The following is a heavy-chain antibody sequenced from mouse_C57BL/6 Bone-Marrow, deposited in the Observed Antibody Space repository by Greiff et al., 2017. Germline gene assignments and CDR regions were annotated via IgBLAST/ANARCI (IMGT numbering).Heavy chain of an antibody. Sequence: QVTLKVSGPELVKPGASVKISCKASGYAFSSSWMNWVKQRPGKGLEWIGRIYPGDGDTNYNGKFKGKATLTADKSSSTAYMQLSSLTSEDSAVYFCARLGVNYWGQGTTLTVSS. V-gene: IGHV1-82*01. J-gene: IGHJ2*01. D-gene: IGHD4-1*01. CDR1: GYAFSSSW. CDR2: IYPGDGDT. CDR3: ARLGVNY.